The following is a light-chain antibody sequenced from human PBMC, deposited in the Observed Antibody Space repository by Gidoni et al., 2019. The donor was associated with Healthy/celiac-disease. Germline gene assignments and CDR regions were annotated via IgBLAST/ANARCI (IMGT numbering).Light chain of an antibody. CDR1: VSSSY. CDR2: GAS. CDR3: QQYGSSPST. V-gene: IGKV3-20*01. J-gene: IGKJ1*01. Sequence: VSSSYLAWYQQKPGQAPRLLIYGASSRATGIPDRFSGSGSGTDFTLTISRLEPEDFAVYYCQQYGSSPSTFGQGTKVEIK.